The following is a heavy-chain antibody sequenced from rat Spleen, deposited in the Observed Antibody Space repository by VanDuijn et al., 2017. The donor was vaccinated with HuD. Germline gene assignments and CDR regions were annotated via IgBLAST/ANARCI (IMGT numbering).Heavy chain of an antibody. CDR2: IWNTGGT. V-gene: IGHV2-41*01. Sequence: QVQLKESGPGLVQPSQTLSLTCTVAGFSLTSYNVHWVRQPPGKGLEWMGVIWNTGGTRYNSALKSRLSISKDTSKSQVFLKMNSLQTEDTATYYCAREGMYTTDYRGFDYWGQGVMVTVSS. CDR1: GFSLTSYN. D-gene: IGHD1-6*01. CDR3: AREGMYTTDYRGFDY. J-gene: IGHJ2*01.